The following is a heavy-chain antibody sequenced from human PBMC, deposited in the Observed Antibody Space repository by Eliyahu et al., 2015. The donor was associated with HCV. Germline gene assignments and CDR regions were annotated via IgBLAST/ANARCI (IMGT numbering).Heavy chain of an antibody. D-gene: IGHD6-6*01. V-gene: IGHV3-64D*08. J-gene: IGHJ4*02. Sequence: EVQLVESGGGLVQPGGSLRLSCSASGFXFSSYAMPXFRQAPGKGLEYVSAISSNGGSTYYADSVKGRFTISRDNSKNTLYLQMSSLRAEDTAVYYCVKDTYYAEYSSYLTTQATSYYFDYWGQGTLVTVSS. CDR1: GFXFSSYA. CDR3: VKDTYYAEYSSYLTTQATSYYFDY. CDR2: ISSNGGST.